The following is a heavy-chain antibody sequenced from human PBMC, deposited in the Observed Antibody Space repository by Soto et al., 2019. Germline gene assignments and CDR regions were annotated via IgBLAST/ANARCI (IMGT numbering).Heavy chain of an antibody. CDR3: ARTGHSGSYDF. CDR2: INAGNGGA. D-gene: IGHD2-8*02. J-gene: IGHJ5*01. V-gene: IGHV1-3*01. CDR1: GYTFANYG. Sequence: ASVKVSCKASGYTFANYGIHWVRQAPGQRLEWMGWINAGNGGAKYSENFQGRVTITRDTSASTVYLGLSSLSSEDTASYYCARTGHSGSYDFWG.